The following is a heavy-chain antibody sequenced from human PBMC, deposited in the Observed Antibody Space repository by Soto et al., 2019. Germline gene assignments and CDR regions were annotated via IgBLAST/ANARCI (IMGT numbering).Heavy chain of an antibody. CDR1: GGTFSSYA. CDR2: IIPIFGTA. Sequence: ASVKVSCKASGGTFSSYAISWVRQAPGQGLEWMGGIIPIFGTANYAQKFQGRVTITADESTSTAYMELSSLRSEDTAVYYCARILITMVRGVTITRQFDYWGQGTLVTVSS. CDR3: ARILITMVRGVTITRQFDY. J-gene: IGHJ4*02. V-gene: IGHV1-69*13. D-gene: IGHD3-10*01.